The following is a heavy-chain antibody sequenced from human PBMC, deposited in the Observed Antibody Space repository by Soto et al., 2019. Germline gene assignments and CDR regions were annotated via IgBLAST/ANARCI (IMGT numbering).Heavy chain of an antibody. CDR3: ATQMVGYYDSSGLFDY. CDR1: GFTFSSYG. D-gene: IGHD3-22*01. J-gene: IGHJ4*02. Sequence: GGSLRLSCAASGFTFSSYGMHWVRQAPGKGLEWVAVIWYDGSNKYYADSVKGRFTISRDNSKNTLYLQMNSLRAEDTAVYYCATQMVGYYDSSGLFDYWGQGTLVTVSS. V-gene: IGHV3-33*01. CDR2: IWYDGSNK.